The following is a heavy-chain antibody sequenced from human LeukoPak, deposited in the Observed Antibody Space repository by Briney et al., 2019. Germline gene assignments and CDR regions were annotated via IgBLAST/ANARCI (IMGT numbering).Heavy chain of an antibody. CDR1: GGSISSGSYY. V-gene: IGHV4-39*07. Sequence: SETLSLTCTVSGGSISSGSYYWGWIRQPPGKGLEWIGSIYYSGSTYYNPSLKSRVTISVDTSKNQFSLKLSSVTAADTAVYYCARLRFFAFDIWGQGTMVTVSS. D-gene: IGHD3-16*01. CDR3: ARLRFFAFDI. CDR2: IYYSGST. J-gene: IGHJ3*02.